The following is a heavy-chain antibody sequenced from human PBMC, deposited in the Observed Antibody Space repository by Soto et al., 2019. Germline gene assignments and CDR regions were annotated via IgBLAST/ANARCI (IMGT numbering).Heavy chain of an antibody. CDR3: ARGRATRGYH. J-gene: IGHJ5*02. V-gene: IGHV4-34*01. D-gene: IGHD3-10*01. CDR2: INHSGST. CDR1: GGSFSGYY. Sequence: SETLSLTCAVYGGSFSGYYWSWIRQPPGKGLEWIGEINHSGSTNYNPSLKSRVTISVDTSKNQFSLKLSSVTAADTAVYYCARGRATRGYHWGQGTLVTVSS.